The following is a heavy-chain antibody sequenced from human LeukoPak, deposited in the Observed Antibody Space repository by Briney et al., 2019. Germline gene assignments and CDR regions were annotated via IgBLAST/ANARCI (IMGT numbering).Heavy chain of an antibody. Sequence: PCGSLRLSCAASGFTFDDYAMHWVRQAPGKGLEWISGISSNSGSIRYADSVKGRFTICRDNPKNSLCLHMNSLRAEDTVLDYCAKDEDRSSWFYFPTVFDYWGAGTLVTVS. J-gene: IGHJ4*02. CDR3: AKDEDRSSWFYFPTVFDY. CDR2: ISSNSGSI. CDR1: GFTFDDYA. V-gene: IGHV3-9*01. D-gene: IGHD6-13*01.